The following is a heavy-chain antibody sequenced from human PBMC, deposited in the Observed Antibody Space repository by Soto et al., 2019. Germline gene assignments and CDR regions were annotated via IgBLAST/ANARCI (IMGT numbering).Heavy chain of an antibody. J-gene: IGHJ1*01. D-gene: IGHD6-19*01. CDR2: IYSGGST. Sequence: GGSLRLSCAASGFTVSSNYMSWVRQAPGKGLEWVSVIYSGGSTYYADSVKGRFTISRDNSKNTLYLQMNSLRAEDTAVYYCAREKIAVAGKGNDFQHWGQGTLVTVSS. V-gene: IGHV3-66*01. CDR3: AREKIAVAGKGNDFQH. CDR1: GFTVSSNY.